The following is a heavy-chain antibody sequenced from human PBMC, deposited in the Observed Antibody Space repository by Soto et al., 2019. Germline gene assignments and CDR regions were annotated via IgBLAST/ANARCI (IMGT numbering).Heavy chain of an antibody. V-gene: IGHV3-30*18. D-gene: IGHD2-8*01. CDR3: AKDNALFRTNGVCCINYYYGMDV. Sequence: GGSLRLSCAASGFTFSSYGMHWVRQAPGKGLEWVAVISYDGSNKYYADSVKGRFTISRDNSKNTLYLQMNSLRAEDTAVYYCAKDNALFRTNGVCCINYYYGMDVWGQGTTVTVSS. CDR1: GFTFSSYG. CDR2: ISYDGSNK. J-gene: IGHJ6*02.